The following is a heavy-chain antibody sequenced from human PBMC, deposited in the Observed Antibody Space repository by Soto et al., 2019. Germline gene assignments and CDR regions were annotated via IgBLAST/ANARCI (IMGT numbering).Heavy chain of an antibody. D-gene: IGHD2-15*01. J-gene: IGHJ3*02. V-gene: IGHV3-7*01. CDR3: ASDAYCSGGSCYLFGAFDI. CDR2: IKQDGSEK. Sequence: GGSLRLSCAASGFTFSSYWMSWVRQAPGKGLEWVANIKQDGSEKYYVDSVKGRFTISRDNAKNSLYLQMNSLRAEDTAVYYCASDAYCSGGSCYLFGAFDIWGQGTMVTVSS. CDR1: GFTFSSYW.